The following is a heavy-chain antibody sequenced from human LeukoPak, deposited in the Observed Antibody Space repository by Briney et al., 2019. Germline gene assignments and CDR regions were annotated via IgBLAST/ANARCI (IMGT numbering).Heavy chain of an antibody. D-gene: IGHD6-13*01. CDR3: AREGGSSSWYDL. Sequence: GGSLRLSCTVSGFTVSSNSMSWVRQAPGKGLEWVSSISSSSSYIYYADSVKGRFTISRDNAKNSLYLQMNSLRAEDTAVYYCAREGGSSSWYDLWGQGTMVTVSS. CDR1: GFTVSSNS. J-gene: IGHJ3*01. CDR2: ISSSSSYI. V-gene: IGHV3-21*01.